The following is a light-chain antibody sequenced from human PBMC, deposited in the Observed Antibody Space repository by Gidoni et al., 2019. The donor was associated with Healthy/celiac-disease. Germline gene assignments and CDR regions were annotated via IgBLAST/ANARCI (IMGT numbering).Light chain of an antibody. V-gene: IGKV4-1*01. CDR3: QQYYSTPT. CDR2: WAS. Sequence: PDSLAVSLGERATINCKSSQSVLYSSHNKNYLAWYQQKPGQPPKLLIYWASTRESGVPDRFGGSGSGTDFTLTISSLQAEDVAVYYCQQYYSTPTFGPGTKVDIK. CDR1: QSVLYSSHNKNY. J-gene: IGKJ3*01.